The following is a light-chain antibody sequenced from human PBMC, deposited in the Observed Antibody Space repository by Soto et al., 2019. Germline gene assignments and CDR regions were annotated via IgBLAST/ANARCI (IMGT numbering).Light chain of an antibody. Sequence: IVLTQSPGTLSLSPGERATLSCRASQSVGSNFLAWYQQKRGQAPRILIYAASNRDSGIPDRFSGSGSGSDFTLTISRLEPGEFAVDYCRQNGSPPWACGQGTRVEI. J-gene: IGKJ1*01. V-gene: IGKV3-20*01. CDR1: QSVGSNF. CDR2: AAS. CDR3: RQNGSPPWA.